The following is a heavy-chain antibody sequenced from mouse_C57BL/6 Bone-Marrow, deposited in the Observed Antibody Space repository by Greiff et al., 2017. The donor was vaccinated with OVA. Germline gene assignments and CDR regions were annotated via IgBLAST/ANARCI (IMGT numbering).Heavy chain of an antibody. Sequence: VQLQQPGAELVKPGASVKMSCKASGYTFTSYWITWVKQRPGQGLEWIGDIYPGSGSTNYNEKFKSKATLTVDTSSSTAYMQLSSLTSEDSAVYYCAFTTVVAPYWYFDVWGTGTTVTVSS. CDR2: IYPGSGST. CDR3: AFTTVVAPYWYFDV. D-gene: IGHD1-1*01. J-gene: IGHJ1*03. V-gene: IGHV1-55*01. CDR1: GYTFTSYW.